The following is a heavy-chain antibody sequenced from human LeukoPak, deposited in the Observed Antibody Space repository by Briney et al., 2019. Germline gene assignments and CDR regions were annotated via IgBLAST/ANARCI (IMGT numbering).Heavy chain of an antibody. CDR2: INHSGST. V-gene: IGHV4-34*01. Sequence: SETLSLTCAVYGGPFSGYYWSWIRQPPGKGLEWIGEINHSGSTNYNPSLKSRVTISVDTSKNQFSLKLSSVTAADTAVYYCARFIGGSYLFDYWGQGTLVTVSS. J-gene: IGHJ4*02. D-gene: IGHD1-26*01. CDR1: GGPFSGYY. CDR3: ARFIGGSYLFDY.